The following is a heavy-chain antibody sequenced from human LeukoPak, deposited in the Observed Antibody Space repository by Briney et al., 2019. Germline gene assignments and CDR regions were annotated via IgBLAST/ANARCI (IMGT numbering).Heavy chain of an antibody. D-gene: IGHD3-22*01. CDR3: ARRRRYYDSSGYQYYYFDY. Sequence: SGPTLVKPTQTLTLTCTFSGFSLSTSGVGVGWIRQPPGKALEWLALTYWDDDKRYSPSLKSRLTITKDTSKNQVVLTMTNMDPVDTATYYCARRRRYYDSSGYQYYYFDYWDQGTLVTVSS. J-gene: IGHJ4*02. CDR2: TYWDDDK. CDR1: GFSLSTSGVG. V-gene: IGHV2-5*02.